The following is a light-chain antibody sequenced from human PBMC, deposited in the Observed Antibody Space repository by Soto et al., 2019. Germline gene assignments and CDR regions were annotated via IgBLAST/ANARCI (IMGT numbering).Light chain of an antibody. CDR3: ATWDDSLNVAV. CDR2: SNN. CDR1: RSNVGSNN. V-gene: IGLV1-44*01. J-gene: IGLJ7*01. Sequence: QSVLTQPPSASGTPGQRVTISCSGTRSNVGSNNVNWYQQLPGTAPKLLIYSNNRRPSGVPDRFSCSKSGTSASLAISGLQSEDEADYYCATWDDSLNVAVFGGGTQLTVL.